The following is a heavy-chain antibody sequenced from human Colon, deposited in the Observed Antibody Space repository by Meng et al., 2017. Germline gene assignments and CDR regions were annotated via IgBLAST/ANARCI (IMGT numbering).Heavy chain of an antibody. CDR1: GFTFTSRW. J-gene: IGHJ4*02. V-gene: IGHV3-74*01. CDR3: ARDLNYGSKDY. CDR2: INTDGTTT. Sequence: GESLKISCVASGFTFTSRWMHWVRQVPGKGLVWVSLINTDGTTTTYVDSVKGRFTISRDNAKNSLYLQMNSLRAEDTAVYYCARDLNYGSKDYWGQGTLVTVSS. D-gene: IGHD3-10*01.